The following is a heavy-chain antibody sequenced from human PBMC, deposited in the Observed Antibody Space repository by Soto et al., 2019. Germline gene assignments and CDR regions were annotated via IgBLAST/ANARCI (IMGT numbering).Heavy chain of an antibody. D-gene: IGHD3-22*01. CDR2: IYYSGST. CDR1: GGSTSSGDYY. V-gene: IGHV4-30-4*01. CDR3: ARGSYYYDSIGYYHY. J-gene: IGHJ4*02. Sequence: PSETLSLTCTVSGGSTSSGDYYWSWIRQPPGKGLEWIGYIYYSGSTYYNPSLKSRVTISVDTSKNQFSLKLSSVTAADTAVYYCARGSYYYDSIGYYHYWGQGTLVTVSS.